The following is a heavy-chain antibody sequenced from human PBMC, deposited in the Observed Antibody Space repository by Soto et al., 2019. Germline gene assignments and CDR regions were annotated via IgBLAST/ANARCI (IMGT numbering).Heavy chain of an antibody. V-gene: IGHV3-30*18. D-gene: IGHD3-22*01. J-gene: IGHJ4*02. CDR3: AKDYYDSSGYYDY. CDR1: GFTFSRYG. CDR2: ISYDGSNK. Sequence: WWSLRLSCAASGFTFSRYGMHWCRQAPGKGLEWVAVISYDGSNKYYADSVKGRFTISRDNSKNTLYLQMNSLRAEDTAVYYCAKDYYDSSGYYDYWGQGTLVTVSS.